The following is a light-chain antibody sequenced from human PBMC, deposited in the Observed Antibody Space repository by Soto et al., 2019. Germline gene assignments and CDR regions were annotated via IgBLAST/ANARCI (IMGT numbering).Light chain of an antibody. V-gene: IGLV3-21*04. Sequence: SYELTQPPSVSVAPGKTARITCGGNNIGSKSVHWYQQKPGQAPVLVIYYDSDRPSGIPERFSGSNSGNTATLTISRVEAGDEVDYYCRVWDSSSDHVVFGGGTKVTVL. J-gene: IGLJ2*01. CDR3: RVWDSSSDHVV. CDR1: NIGSKS. CDR2: YDS.